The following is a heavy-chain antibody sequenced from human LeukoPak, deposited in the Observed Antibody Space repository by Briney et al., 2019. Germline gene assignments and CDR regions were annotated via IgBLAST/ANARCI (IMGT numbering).Heavy chain of an antibody. D-gene: IGHD2-2*01. CDR3: ARGDPGYCSSTSCYALYYFDY. CDR2: IYTSGST. CDR1: GGSISSYY. V-gene: IGHV4-4*07. Sequence: SETLSLTCTVSGGSISSYYWSWIRQPAGKGLEWIGRIYTSGSTNYNPSLKSRVTMSVDTSKNQFSLKLSSVTAADTAVYYCARGDPGYCSSTSCYALYYFDYWGQGTLVTVSS. J-gene: IGHJ4*02.